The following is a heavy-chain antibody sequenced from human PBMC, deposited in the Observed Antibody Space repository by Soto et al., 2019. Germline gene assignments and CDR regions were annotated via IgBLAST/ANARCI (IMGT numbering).Heavy chain of an antibody. Sequence: EVQLVESGGGLVQPGGSLRLSCVASGFTFSTWMHWVHQAPGKGLVWVSRINSDGSSITYADSVKGRFIISRDNAKNTLYLQMSSLTAEDTAVYYCTRGASGYGNFDYWGQGVLVTVSS. J-gene: IGHJ4*02. CDR3: TRGASGYGNFDY. D-gene: IGHD3-22*01. CDR2: INSDGSSI. CDR1: GFTFSTW. V-gene: IGHV3-74*01.